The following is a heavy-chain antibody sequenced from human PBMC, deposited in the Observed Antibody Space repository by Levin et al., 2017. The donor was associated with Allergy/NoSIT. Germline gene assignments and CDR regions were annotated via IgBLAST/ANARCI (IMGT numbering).Heavy chain of an antibody. CDR2: INSDGSST. D-gene: IGHD2-2*01. Sequence: GGSLRLSCAASGFTFSSYWMHWVRQAPGKGLVWVSRINSDGSSTSYADSVKGRFTISRDNAKNTLYLQMNSLRAEDTAVYYCARENYQLPTSNYYYYYDGMDVWGQGTTVTVSS. CDR3: ARENYQLPTSNYYYYYDGMDV. CDR1: GFTFSSYW. V-gene: IGHV3-74*01. J-gene: IGHJ6*02.